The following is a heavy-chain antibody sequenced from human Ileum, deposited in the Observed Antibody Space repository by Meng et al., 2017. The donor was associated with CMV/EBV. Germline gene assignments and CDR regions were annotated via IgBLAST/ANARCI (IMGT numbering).Heavy chain of an antibody. V-gene: IGHV1-3*01. D-gene: IGHD6-19*01. J-gene: IGHJ4*02. CDR2: INAGDGFT. Sequence: QVQLVQSGAEVKKPGASVKVSCTASGYTFTSNTMHWVRQAPGQGLEWMGWINAGDGFTKYSKKFQGRVTITRDTSANTAYMEMSSLRSEDTGIYYCARSGDPGITVTGAFDIWGQGTLVTVSS. CDR3: ARSGDPGITVTGAFDI. CDR1: GYTFTSNT.